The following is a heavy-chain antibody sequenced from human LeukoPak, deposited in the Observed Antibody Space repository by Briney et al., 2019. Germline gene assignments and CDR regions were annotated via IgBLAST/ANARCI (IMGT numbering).Heavy chain of an antibody. D-gene: IGHD6-13*01. CDR1: GYSISSGYY. Sequence: PSETLSLTCTVSGYSISSGYYWGWIRPPPGKGLEWIGSIYHSGSTYYNPSLKSRVTISVDTSKNQFSLKLSSVTAADTAVYYCARVAAVYFQHWGQGTLVTVSS. CDR2: IYHSGST. J-gene: IGHJ1*01. V-gene: IGHV4-38-2*02. CDR3: ARVAAVYFQH.